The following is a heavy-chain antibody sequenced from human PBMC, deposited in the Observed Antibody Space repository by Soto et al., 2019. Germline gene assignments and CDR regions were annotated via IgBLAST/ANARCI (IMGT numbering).Heavy chain of an antibody. CDR1: GFTFRTSG. CDR2: ISNTGINK. D-gene: IGHD6-6*01. CDR3: AKVIRADSTSANFYYYSGLDV. Sequence: PGGSVRLSCAASGFTFRTSGMHWVRQAPGKGLEWLAVISNTGINKYYADSVKGRFTISRDNSRDTLFLQMNSLRGEDTAIYFCAKVIRADSTSANFYYYSGLDVWGQGTTVTVSS. J-gene: IGHJ6*02. V-gene: IGHV3-30*18.